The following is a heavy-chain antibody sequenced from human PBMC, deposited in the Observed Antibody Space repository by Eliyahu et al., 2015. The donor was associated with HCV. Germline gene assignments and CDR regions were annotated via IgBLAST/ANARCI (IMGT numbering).Heavy chain of an antibody. D-gene: IGHD3-22*01. CDR3: TTDQHKDSSGYDFDY. Sequence: EVQLVESGGGLVKPGGSLXXXCAASXFTFSNAWXRWVGQXPGKGLEWVGRIKSKTDGGTTDYAAPVRGRFTISRDDSKNTLYMQMNSLKTEDTAVYYCTTDQHKDSSGYDFDYWGQGTLVTVSS. CDR1: XFTFSNAW. V-gene: IGHV3-15*01. J-gene: IGHJ4*02. CDR2: IKSKTDGGTT.